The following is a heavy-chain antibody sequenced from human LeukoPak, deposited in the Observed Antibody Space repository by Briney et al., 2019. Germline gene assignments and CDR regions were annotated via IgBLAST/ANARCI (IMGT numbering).Heavy chain of an antibody. D-gene: IGHD6-25*01. Sequence: PGGSLRLSCAASGFTFSSYAMSWIRQPPGKGLEWIGNTYYGGDTYYSPSLKSRVTISVDTSKNQFSLELNSVTAADTAVYYCAAAFDYWGQGTLVTVSS. CDR3: AAAFDY. J-gene: IGHJ4*02. CDR1: GFTFSSYA. V-gene: IGHV4-59*04. CDR2: TYYGGDT.